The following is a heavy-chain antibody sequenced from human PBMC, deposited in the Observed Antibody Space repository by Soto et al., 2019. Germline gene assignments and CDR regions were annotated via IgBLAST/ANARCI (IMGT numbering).Heavy chain of an antibody. V-gene: IGHV3-15*01. CDR3: TTVSHFPLEYSGYDTLDY. D-gene: IGHD5-12*01. J-gene: IGHJ4*02. Sequence: GGSLRLSCAASGFTFSNAWMSWVRQAPGKGLEWVGRIKSKTDGGTTDYAAPVKGRFTISRDDSKNTLYLQMNSLKTEDTAVYYCTTVSHFPLEYSGYDTLDYWGQGTLVTVSS. CDR1: GFTFSNAW. CDR2: IKSKTDGGTT.